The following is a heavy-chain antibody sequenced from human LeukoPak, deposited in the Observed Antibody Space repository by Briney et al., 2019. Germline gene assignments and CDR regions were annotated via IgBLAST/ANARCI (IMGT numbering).Heavy chain of an antibody. J-gene: IGHJ3*02. V-gene: IGHV3-48*02. CDR2: ITSTSNTM. CDR1: GFTFSDYT. CDR3: ARGASRAFDI. Sequence: GGSLRLSCAASGFTFSDYTMNWVRQAPGKGLEWVSYITSTSNTMYYADSVKGRFTISRDNAKNSLYLQMNSLRDEDTAVYFCARGASRAFDIWGQGTIVTVSS.